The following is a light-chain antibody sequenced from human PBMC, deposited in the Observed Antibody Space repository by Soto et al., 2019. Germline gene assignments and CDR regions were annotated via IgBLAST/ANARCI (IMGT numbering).Light chain of an antibody. Sequence: QSALTQPASVSGSPGQSITISCTGTSTDVGGYNYVSWYQQHPGKAPKLMISDVSDRPSGVSNRFSGSKSGNTASLTISGLQAEDEADYYRSSYTSSTTFVFGTGTKVTV. CDR2: DVS. J-gene: IGLJ1*01. CDR3: SSYTSSTTFV. CDR1: STDVGGYNY. V-gene: IGLV2-14*03.